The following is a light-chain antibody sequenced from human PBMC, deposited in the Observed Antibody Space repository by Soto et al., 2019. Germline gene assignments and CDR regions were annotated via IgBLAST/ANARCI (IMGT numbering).Light chain of an antibody. J-gene: IGKJ1*01. V-gene: IGKV1-8*01. CDR3: LQDHNYAWT. Sequence: AIRMTQSPSSLSASTGDRVTITCRASQGISSYLAWYQQKPGKAPKLLIYAASTLQSGVPSRFSGSGSGTDFTLTISCLQSEDFATYYCLQDHNYAWTFGQGTKVEIK. CDR1: QGISSY. CDR2: AAS.